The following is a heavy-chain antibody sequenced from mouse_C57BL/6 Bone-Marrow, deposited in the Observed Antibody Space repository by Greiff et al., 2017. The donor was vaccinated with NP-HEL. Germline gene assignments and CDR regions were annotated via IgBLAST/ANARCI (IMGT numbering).Heavy chain of an antibody. D-gene: IGHD2-4*01. CDR3: ARSRVRDYGGY. V-gene: IGHV1-64*01. CDR1: GYTFTSYW. J-gene: IGHJ2*01. Sequence: VQLQQPGAELVKPGASVKLSCTASGYTFTSYWMHWVKQRPGQGLEWIGMIHPNSGSTNYNEKFKSKATLTVDKSSSTAYMQLSSLTSEDSAVYYCARSRVRDYGGYWGQGTTLTVSS. CDR2: IHPNSGST.